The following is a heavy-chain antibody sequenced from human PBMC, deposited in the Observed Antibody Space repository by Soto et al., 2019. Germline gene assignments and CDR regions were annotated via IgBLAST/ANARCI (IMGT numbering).Heavy chain of an antibody. D-gene: IGHD2-2*01. Sequence: GSLRLSCAASGFTVSSYYMSWVRQAPGKGLEWVSVIYSGGSTYYADSVKGRFTISRDNSKNTLYLQMNSLRAEDTAVYYCASVSTYCSSTSCFDAFDIWGQGTMVTVSS. V-gene: IGHV3-66*01. CDR3: ASVSTYCSSTSCFDAFDI. CDR2: IYSGGST. J-gene: IGHJ3*02. CDR1: GFTVSSYY.